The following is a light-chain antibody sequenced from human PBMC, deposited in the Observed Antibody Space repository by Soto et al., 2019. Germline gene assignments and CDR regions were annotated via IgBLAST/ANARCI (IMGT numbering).Light chain of an antibody. Sequence: EIVLTQSPGTLSLSPGERATLSCRASQSVSSRSLAWYQQKPGQAPRLLIYDASTRATGIPARLSGSGSGTEFTLTISSLESQDFAVYYCQQYYKWPLTFGGGTKVDI. CDR3: QQYYKWPLT. V-gene: IGKV3-15*01. CDR1: QSVSSRS. CDR2: DAS. J-gene: IGKJ4*01.